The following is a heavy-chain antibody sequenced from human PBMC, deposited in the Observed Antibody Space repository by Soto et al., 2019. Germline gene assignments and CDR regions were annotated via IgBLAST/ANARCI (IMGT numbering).Heavy chain of an antibody. Sequence: QVQLVQSGPEVRQSGASVKVSCETSGYTFTHNYIYWIRQAPGQGLEWVGWLKPTTGDTDYAENFQGRVTLTSDTSSNTAYMELRRLTSDDTAVFYCVRQSCSSASCFYDYWGQATLVTVSP. J-gene: IGHJ4*02. D-gene: IGHD2-2*01. CDR1: GYTFTHNY. CDR3: VRQSCSSASCFYDY. CDR2: LKPTTGDT. V-gene: IGHV1-2*02.